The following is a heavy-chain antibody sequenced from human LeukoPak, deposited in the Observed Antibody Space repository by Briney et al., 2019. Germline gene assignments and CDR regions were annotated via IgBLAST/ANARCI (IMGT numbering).Heavy chain of an antibody. J-gene: IGHJ4*02. CDR3: ARDLFIEVLYGSGSLSAQYYFDY. Sequence: ASVKVSCKASGYTFTSYGISWVRQAPGQGLEWMGWIGAYNGNTNYAQKLQGRVTMTTDTSTSTAYMELRSLRSDDTAVYYCARDLFIEVLYGSGSLSAQYYFDYWGQGTLVTVSS. D-gene: IGHD3-10*01. CDR2: IGAYNGNT. CDR1: GYTFTSYG. V-gene: IGHV1-18*01.